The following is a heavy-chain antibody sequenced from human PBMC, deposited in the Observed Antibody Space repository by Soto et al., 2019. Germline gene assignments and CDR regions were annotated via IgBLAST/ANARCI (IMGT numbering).Heavy chain of an antibody. CDR3: ARDYSSYGPFDY. D-gene: IGHD5-18*01. J-gene: IGHJ4*02. CDR2: ISDNGGIT. Sequence: GGSLRLSCAAPGFTFSSYAMSWVRQAPGKGLEWVSRISDNGGITYYAESVKGRFTISRDNAKNSLYLQMNSLRAEDTAVYYCARDYSSYGPFDYWGQGTLVTVSS. CDR1: GFTFSSYA. V-gene: IGHV3-23*01.